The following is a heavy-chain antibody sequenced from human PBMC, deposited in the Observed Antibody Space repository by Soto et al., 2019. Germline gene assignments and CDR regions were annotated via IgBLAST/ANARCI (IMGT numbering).Heavy chain of an antibody. CDR2: TYYRSKWYN. D-gene: IGHD5-12*01. V-gene: IGHV6-1*01. CDR3: ARDPWNHSGYDLSWFDP. J-gene: IGHJ5*02. Sequence: SQTLSLTCAISGDSVSSNSAAWNWIRQSPSRGLEWLGRTYYRSKWYNDYAVSVKSRITINPDTSKNQFSLQLNSVTPEDTAVYYCARDPWNHSGYDLSWFDPWGQGTLVTVSS. CDR1: GDSVSSNSAA.